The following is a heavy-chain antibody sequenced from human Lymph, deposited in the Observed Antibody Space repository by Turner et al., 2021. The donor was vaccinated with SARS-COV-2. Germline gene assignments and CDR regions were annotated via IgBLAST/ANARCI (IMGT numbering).Heavy chain of an antibody. J-gene: IGHJ4*02. CDR2: IWYDGSNK. V-gene: IGHV3-33*01. D-gene: IGHD6-13*01. Sequence: QVQLVESGGGVVQPGRSLRLSCAAYGFTFSSYGMHWVRQAPGKGLEWVAVIWYDGSNKYYADSVKGRFTISRDNSKNTLYLQMNSLRAEDTAVYYCARDDINTLIAAAVPFDYWGQGTLVTVSS. CDR3: ARDDINTLIAAAVPFDY. CDR1: GFTFSSYG.